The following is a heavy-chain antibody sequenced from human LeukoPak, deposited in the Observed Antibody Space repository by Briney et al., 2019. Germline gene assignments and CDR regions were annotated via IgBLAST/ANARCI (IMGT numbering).Heavy chain of an antibody. CDR2: IHHSGGT. CDR1: GYSISSGYY. J-gene: IGHJ3*01. Sequence: PSETLSLTCAVSGYSISSGYYWGWIRQPPGKGLEGIGTIHHSGGTYYNTSLKSRVTISVDTSKNQFSLKLRAVTAADTAVYFCARAVPATIDSIDLWSQGTMVTVSS. V-gene: IGHV4-38-2*01. D-gene: IGHD2-2*02. CDR3: ARAVPATIDSIDL.